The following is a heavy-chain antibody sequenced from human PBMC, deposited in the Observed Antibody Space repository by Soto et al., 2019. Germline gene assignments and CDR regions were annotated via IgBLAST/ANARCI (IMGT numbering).Heavy chain of an antibody. D-gene: IGHD6-19*01. CDR3: ARVRGLYRIAVARFRWFDP. Sequence: QVQLVQSGAEVKKPGASVKVSCKASGYTFTSYDINWVRQATGQGLEWMGWMNPNSGNTGYAQKFQGRVTMTRNTSIRTAYRELSSLRSEDTAVYYCARVRGLYRIAVARFRWFDPWGQGTLVTVCS. J-gene: IGHJ5*02. CDR1: GYTFTSYD. V-gene: IGHV1-8*01. CDR2: MNPNSGNT.